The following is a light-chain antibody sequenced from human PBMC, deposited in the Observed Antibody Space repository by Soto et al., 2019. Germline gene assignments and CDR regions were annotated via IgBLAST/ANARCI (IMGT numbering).Light chain of an antibody. CDR1: QTVRNNY. V-gene: IGKV3-20*01. CDR2: DAS. CDR3: QQYNNWPPIT. Sequence: EFVLTQSPGTLSLSPGERATLSCRAIQTVRNNYLAWYQQKPGQAPRLLIYDASSRATGIPDRFSGGGSGTDFTLTISRLQSEDFAVYYCQQYNNWPPITFGQGTRLEIK. J-gene: IGKJ5*01.